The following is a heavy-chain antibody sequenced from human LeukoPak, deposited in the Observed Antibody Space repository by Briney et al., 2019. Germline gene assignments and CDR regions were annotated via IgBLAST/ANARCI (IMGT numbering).Heavy chain of an antibody. Sequence: GGPLRLSCAASGFTFSSYAMSWVRQAPGKGLEWVSAISGSAGSTYYADSVKGRFTISRDNSKNTLYLQMNSLRAEDTAIYYCATSPTFDPWGQGTLVTVSS. V-gene: IGHV3-23*01. CDR3: ATSPTFDP. J-gene: IGHJ5*02. CDR2: ISGSAGST. CDR1: GFTFSSYA.